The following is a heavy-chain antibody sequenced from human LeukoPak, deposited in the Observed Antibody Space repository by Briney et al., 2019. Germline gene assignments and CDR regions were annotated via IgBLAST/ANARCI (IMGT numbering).Heavy chain of an antibody. CDR2: IFIGGST. Sequence: GGSLRLSCAASGFTVSSNYMSWVRQAPGKGLEWVSVIFIGGSTYYADSVKGRFTISRDNSKNTLYLQMNSLRAEDTAVYYCARDLGSGFPYHYFDYWGQGTLVTVSS. CDR3: ARDLGSGFPYHYFDY. D-gene: IGHD3-3*01. J-gene: IGHJ4*02. CDR1: GFTVSSNY. V-gene: IGHV3-53*01.